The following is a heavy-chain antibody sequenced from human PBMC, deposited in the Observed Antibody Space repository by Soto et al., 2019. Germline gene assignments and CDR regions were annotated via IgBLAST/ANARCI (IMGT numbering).Heavy chain of an antibody. CDR2: IYDRGIT. D-gene: IGHD3-22*01. V-gene: IGHV4-39*01. J-gene: IGHJ3*02. CDR3: ARRNKMIVVVILDAFDI. CDR1: GGSIGGSSYY. Sequence: SETLSLPWPVSGGSIGGSSYYWGWIRQHPGKVLEWIGSIYDRGITYYNPALKSLVTISVDTSKNQFSLKLSSVTAADTAVYGCARRNKMIVVVILDAFDIWGQGTMVTVSS.